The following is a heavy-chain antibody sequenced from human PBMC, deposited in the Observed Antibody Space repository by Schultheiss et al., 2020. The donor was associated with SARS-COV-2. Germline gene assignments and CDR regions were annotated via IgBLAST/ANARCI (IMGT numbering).Heavy chain of an antibody. V-gene: IGHV4-31*03. CDR2: ISYSGNT. J-gene: IGHJ6*02. D-gene: IGHD2-8*02. Sequence: SETLSLTCTVSGGSISSGGYYWYWIRQPPGKGLEWIGYISYSGNTYYNPSLKSRVTISVDTSKNQFSLRLSSVTAADTAVYSCARVKKATTGSYGMDVWGRGTTVTVSS. CDR3: ARVKKATTGSYGMDV. CDR1: GGSISSGGYY.